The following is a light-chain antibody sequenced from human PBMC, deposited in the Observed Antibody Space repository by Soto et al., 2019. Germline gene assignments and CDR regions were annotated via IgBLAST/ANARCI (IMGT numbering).Light chain of an antibody. Sequence: EIVLTQSPGTLSLSPGERATLSCRASQSVISSYLAWYQQKPGQAPRLLIYGTFNRATGIPDRFSGSGSATDFTLTITRLEPEDFAVYYCQQYASSSWTLGQGTKVEI. J-gene: IGKJ1*01. V-gene: IGKV3-20*01. CDR3: QQYASSSWT. CDR1: QSVISSY. CDR2: GTF.